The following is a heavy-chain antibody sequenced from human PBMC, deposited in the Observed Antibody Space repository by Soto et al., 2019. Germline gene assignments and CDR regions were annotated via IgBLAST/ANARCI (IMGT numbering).Heavy chain of an antibody. CDR1: GFTFSHAW. CDR2: IKSKTDGGTT. J-gene: IGHJ5*02. Sequence: GGSLRLSCAASGFTFSHAWMSWVRQAPGKGLEWVGHIKSKTDGGTTDYAAPVKGRFTISRDDSKNTLYLQMNSLKTEDTAVYYCSTLHASVRYFDWYTKPWGQGTLVTVSS. CDR3: STLHASVRYFDWYTKP. V-gene: IGHV3-15*01. D-gene: IGHD3-9*01.